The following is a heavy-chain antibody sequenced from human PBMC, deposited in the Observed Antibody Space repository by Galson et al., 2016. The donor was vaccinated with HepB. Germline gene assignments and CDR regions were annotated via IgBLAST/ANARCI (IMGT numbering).Heavy chain of an antibody. Sequence: CAISGDSVSRHGASWNWIRQSPSRGLEWLGRTFFRSKWYHNYAPSMKSRITLNPDTSKGQVSLVMRSVTPEDTVVYYCARGGEYGGIPSNWFDLWGQGTLVTVSS. CDR2: TFFRSKWYH. V-gene: IGHV6-1*01. J-gene: IGHJ5*02. CDR1: GDSVSRHGAS. D-gene: IGHD4-23*01. CDR3: ARGGEYGGIPSNWFDL.